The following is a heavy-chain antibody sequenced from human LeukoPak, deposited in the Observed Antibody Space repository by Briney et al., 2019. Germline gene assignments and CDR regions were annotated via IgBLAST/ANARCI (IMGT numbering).Heavy chain of an antibody. D-gene: IGHD6-19*01. CDR2: ISSSSYI. Sequence: PGGSLRLSCAASGFTFSSYSMNWVRQAPGKGLEWVSSISSSSYIYYADSVKGRFTISRDNAKNSLYLQMNSLRAEDTAVYYCARRDSSGWYYFDYWGQGTLVAVSS. CDR1: GFTFSSYS. J-gene: IGHJ4*02. CDR3: ARRDSSGWYYFDY. V-gene: IGHV3-21*01.